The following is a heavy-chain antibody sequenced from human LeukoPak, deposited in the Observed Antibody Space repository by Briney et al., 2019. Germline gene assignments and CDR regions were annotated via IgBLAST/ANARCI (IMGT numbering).Heavy chain of an antibody. D-gene: IGHD5-18*01. CDR3: ARGRRKSRGYSYGYGAQYFDY. CDR2: INHSGST. CDR1: GGSFSGYY. J-gene: IGHJ4*02. V-gene: IGHV4-34*01. Sequence: PSETLSLTCAVYGGSFSGYYWSWVRQPPGKGLEWIGEINHSGSTNYNPSLKSRDTISVDTSKNQFSLKLSSVTAADTAVYCCARGRRKSRGYSYGYGAQYFDYWGQGTLVTVSS.